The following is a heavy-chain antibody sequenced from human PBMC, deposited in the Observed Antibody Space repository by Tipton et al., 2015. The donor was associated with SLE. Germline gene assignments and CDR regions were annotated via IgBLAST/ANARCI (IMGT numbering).Heavy chain of an antibody. CDR2: TYYSGSP. J-gene: IGHJ5*02. D-gene: IGHD3-22*01. CDR1: SGSVSSGAYY. Sequence: TLSLTCTVSSGSVSSGAYYWSWIRQHPEKGLEWIGYTYYSGSPYYNPSLKSRVTISLDMSKNQFSLRLSSVTAADTAVYYCPIYYHDSTGLHWFDPWGQGTLVTVSS. CDR3: PIYYHDSTGLHWFDP. V-gene: IGHV4-30-4*03.